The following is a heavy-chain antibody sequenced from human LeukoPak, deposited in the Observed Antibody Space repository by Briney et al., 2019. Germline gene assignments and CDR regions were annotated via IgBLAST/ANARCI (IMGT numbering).Heavy chain of an antibody. V-gene: IGHV1-8*01. D-gene: IGHD3-9*01. J-gene: IGHJ4*02. Sequence: ASVKVSCKASGYTFTSYDINWVRQATGQGLEWMGWMNPNSGNTGYAQKLQGRVTMARNTSISTAYMELSSLRSEDTAVYYCARAERYFDWLLYYFDYWGQGTLVTVSP. CDR1: GYTFTSYD. CDR3: ARAERYFDWLLYYFDY. CDR2: MNPNSGNT.